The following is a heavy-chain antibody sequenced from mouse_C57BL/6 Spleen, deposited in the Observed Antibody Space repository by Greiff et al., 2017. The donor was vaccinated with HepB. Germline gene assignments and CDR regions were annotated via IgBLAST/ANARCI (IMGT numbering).Heavy chain of an antibody. Sequence: QVQLKESGAELVRPGSSVKLSCKASGYTFTSYWMHWVKQRPIQGLEWIGNIDPSDSETHYNQKFKDKATLTVDKSSSTAYMQLSSLTSEDSAVYYCARRDGYNYFDYWGQGTTLTVSS. J-gene: IGHJ2*01. CDR1: GYTFTSYW. V-gene: IGHV1-52*01. CDR3: ARRDGYNYFDY. CDR2: IDPSDSET. D-gene: IGHD2-3*01.